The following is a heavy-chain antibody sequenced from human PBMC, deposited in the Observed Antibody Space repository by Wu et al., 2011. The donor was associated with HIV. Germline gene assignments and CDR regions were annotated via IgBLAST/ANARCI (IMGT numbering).Heavy chain of an antibody. CDR2: VIPILGTT. CDR1: GGTFSTYA. V-gene: IGHV1-69*11. CDR3: ARAYDLWSGYVIGVGALLPENDY. J-gene: IGHJ4*02. Sequence: QVQLVQSGAEVKKPGSSVKVSCKASGGTFSTYAISWVRQAPGQGPEWMGRVIPILGTTNYAQKFQGRVTITADESTSTAYMELSSLRSDDTAVYYCARAYDLWSGYVIGVGALLPENDYWGQGTLVTVSS. D-gene: IGHD3-3*01.